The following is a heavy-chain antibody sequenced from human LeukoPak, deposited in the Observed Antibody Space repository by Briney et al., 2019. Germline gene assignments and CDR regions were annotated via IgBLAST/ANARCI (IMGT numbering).Heavy chain of an antibody. Sequence: ASVKVSCKASGYTFTSYYMHWVRQAPGQGLEWMGIINPSGGSTSYAQKFQGRVTMTRDTSTGTVYMELSSLRSEDTAVYYCARGSNYYDSSGYPESFDYWGQGTLVTVSS. J-gene: IGHJ4*02. CDR3: ARGSNYYDSSGYPESFDY. CDR1: GYTFTSYY. D-gene: IGHD3-22*01. V-gene: IGHV1-46*01. CDR2: INPSGGST.